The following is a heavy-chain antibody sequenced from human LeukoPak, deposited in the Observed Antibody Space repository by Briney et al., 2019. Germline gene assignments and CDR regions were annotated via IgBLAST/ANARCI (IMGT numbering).Heavy chain of an antibody. CDR3: ARHSRAENDAFDI. CDR2: IYYSGST. D-gene: IGHD6-19*01. Sequence: SETLSLTCTVSGGSISSYYWSWIRQPPGKGLEWIGYIYYSGSTNYNPSLKSRVTISVDTSKNQFSLKLSSVTAADTAVYCCARHSRAENDAFDIWGQGTMVTVSS. V-gene: IGHV4-59*01. J-gene: IGHJ3*02. CDR1: GGSISSYY.